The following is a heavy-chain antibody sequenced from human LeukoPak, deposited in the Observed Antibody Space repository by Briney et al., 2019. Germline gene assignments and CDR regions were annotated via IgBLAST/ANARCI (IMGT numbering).Heavy chain of an antibody. CDR1: GFTFSSYS. CDR3: ARGPYSSNWYVDY. J-gene: IGHJ4*02. V-gene: IGHV3-20*04. Sequence: PGGSLRLSCAASGFTFSSYSMNWVRQAPGKGLEWVSGINWNGGSTGYADSVKGRFTISRDSAKNSLYLQMNSLRAEDTAVYYRARGPYSSNWYVDYWGQGTLVTVAS. D-gene: IGHD6-13*01. CDR2: INWNGGST.